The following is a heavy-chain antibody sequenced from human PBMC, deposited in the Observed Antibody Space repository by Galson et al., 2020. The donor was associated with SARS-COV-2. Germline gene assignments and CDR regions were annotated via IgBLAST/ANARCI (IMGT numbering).Heavy chain of an antibody. V-gene: IGHV1-69*13. CDR2: IVPIFGTA. CDR1: GDSFRSNS. CDR3: ARGTRSLWSGYYGDYYYGMDV. Sequence: SVKVSCKASGDSFRSNSISWVRQAPGLGLEWMGGIVPIFGTADYAQKFKGRVTIAADEFTTTASMELSSLRFDDTAVYYCARGTRSLWSGYYGDYYYGMDVWGQGTTVTVSS. D-gene: IGHD3-3*01. J-gene: IGHJ6*02.